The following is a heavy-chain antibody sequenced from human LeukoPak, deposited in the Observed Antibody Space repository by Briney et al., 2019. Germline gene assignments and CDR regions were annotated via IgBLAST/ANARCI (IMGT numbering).Heavy chain of an antibody. Sequence: QSGGSLRLACAASGFTFSDYSISWVRQAPGKGLEWVSYISNTADTQYYADSVRCRFTISRDNAKNSAYLQMTTLRAENTAVYYCARDRGYCSGGSCHRYFETWGQGTLVTVSS. J-gene: IGHJ4*02. V-gene: IGHV3-48*01. CDR3: ARDRGYCSGGSCHRYFET. CDR1: GFTFSDYS. D-gene: IGHD2-8*02. CDR2: ISNTADTQ.